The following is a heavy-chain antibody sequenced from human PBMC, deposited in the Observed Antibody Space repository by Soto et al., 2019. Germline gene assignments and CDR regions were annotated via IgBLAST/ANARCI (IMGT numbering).Heavy chain of an antibody. D-gene: IGHD3-22*01. CDR2: IIPIFGTA. CDR1: GGTFSSYA. Sequence: SVKVSCKASGGTFSSYAISWVRQAPGQGLEWMGGIIPIFGTANYAQKFQGRVTITADGSTSTAYMELSSLRSEDTAVYYCASRYYYDSSGYYIPFDYWGQGTLVTVSS. J-gene: IGHJ4*02. V-gene: IGHV1-69*13. CDR3: ASRYYYDSSGYYIPFDY.